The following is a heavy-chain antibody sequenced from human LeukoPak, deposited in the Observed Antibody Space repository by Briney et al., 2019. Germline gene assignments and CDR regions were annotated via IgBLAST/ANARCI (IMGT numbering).Heavy chain of an antibody. CDR3: ARGSGRYNWFDP. J-gene: IGHJ5*02. V-gene: IGHV3-30*01. CDR1: GFTFSSYA. Sequence: GGSLRLSCAASGFTFSSYAMPWVRQAPGKGLEWVAVISYDGSNKYYADSVKGRFTISRDNSKNTLYLQMNSLRAEDTAVYYCARGSGRYNWFDPWGQGTLVTVSS. CDR2: ISYDGSNK.